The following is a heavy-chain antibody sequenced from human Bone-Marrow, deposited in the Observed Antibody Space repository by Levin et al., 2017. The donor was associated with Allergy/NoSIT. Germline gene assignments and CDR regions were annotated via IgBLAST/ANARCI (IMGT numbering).Heavy chain of an antibody. Sequence: PSETLSLTCTVSGGSISSSSYYWGWIRQPPGKGLEWIGNISYTGSTLYKPSLKSRLTISVDTSENQFSLKLSSVTAADTAVYYCARLVRTAADYWGQGILVTVSS. CDR2: ISYTGST. CDR3: ARLVRTAADY. J-gene: IGHJ4*02. V-gene: IGHV4-39*01. D-gene: IGHD1-14*01. CDR1: GGSISSSSYY.